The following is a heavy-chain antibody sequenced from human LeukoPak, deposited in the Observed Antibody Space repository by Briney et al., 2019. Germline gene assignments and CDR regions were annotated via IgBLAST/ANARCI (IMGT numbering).Heavy chain of an antibody. D-gene: IGHD6-19*01. CDR1: GGSFSGYY. J-gene: IGHJ4*02. V-gene: IGHV4-34*01. CDR3: ARGGGQQWLPIDY. CDR2: INHSGST. Sequence: PSETLSLTCAVYGGSFSGYYWSWIRQPPGKGLEWIGEINHSGSTNYNPSLKSRVTISVDTSKNQFSLKLSSVTAADTAVYYCARGGGQQWLPIDYWGQGTLVTVSS.